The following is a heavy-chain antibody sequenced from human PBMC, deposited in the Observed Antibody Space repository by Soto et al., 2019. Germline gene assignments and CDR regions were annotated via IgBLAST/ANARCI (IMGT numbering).Heavy chain of an antibody. CDR2: MNPNTGNT. CDR3: AREAASDPSFYYHYMDV. CDR1: GYTFTNYN. Sequence: QEQLVQSGAEVKKPGAPVKVSCKASGYTFTNYNINWVRQATGQGLEWMGWMNPNTGNTGYAEKFQGIVTMTRNSSINTAYMERSGLRSDDTAVYYCAREAASDPSFYYHYMDVWGKGTTVTVSS. J-gene: IGHJ6*03. V-gene: IGHV1-8*01. D-gene: IGHD6-25*01.